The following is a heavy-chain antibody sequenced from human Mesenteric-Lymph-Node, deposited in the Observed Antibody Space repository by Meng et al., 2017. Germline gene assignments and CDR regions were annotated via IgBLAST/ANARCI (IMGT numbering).Heavy chain of an antibody. CDR3: TRGRFSGNDYGGYFDY. CDR1: GFTFDDYA. J-gene: IGHJ4*02. D-gene: IGHD5-12*01. V-gene: IGHV3-20*04. CDR2: INWIGSNT. Sequence: GESLKISCAASGFTFDDYAMSWVRQAPGKGLEWVAGINWIGSNTGYGDSVKGRFTISRDNAKNSLYLQMNSLRADDTALYYCTRGRFSGNDYGGYFDYWGQGSLVTCAS.